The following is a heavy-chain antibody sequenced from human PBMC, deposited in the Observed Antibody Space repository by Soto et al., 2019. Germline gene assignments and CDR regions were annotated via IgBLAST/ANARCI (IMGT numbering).Heavy chain of an antibody. D-gene: IGHD3-9*01. CDR2: SDPEDGET. J-gene: IGHJ4*02. V-gene: IGHV1-24*01. CDR3: ATERYDH. CDR1: GYSLTELS. Sequence: QVQLVQSGAEVKKPGASVKVSCKVSGYSLTELSMHWVRQAPGRGLEWMGGSDPEDGETIYAQKFQGRVTMTVDTSTATAYMELSGLRSEDTALYYCATERYDHWGQGTLVTVSS.